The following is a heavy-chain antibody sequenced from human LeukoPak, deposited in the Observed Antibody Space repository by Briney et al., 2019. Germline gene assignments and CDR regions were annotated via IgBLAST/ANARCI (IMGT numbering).Heavy chain of an antibody. CDR3: ANADRFCSGSCHVPDAFDF. Sequence: SETLSLTCTVSGGSISSYYWSWVRQPPGKGLEWIGYIYYSGSTNYNPSLKSRVTISVDTSKNQFSLKLSSVTAADTAVYYCANADRFCSGSCHVPDAFDFWGQGTMVTVSS. V-gene: IGHV4-59*12. J-gene: IGHJ3*01. D-gene: IGHD2-15*01. CDR1: GGSISSYY. CDR2: IYYSGST.